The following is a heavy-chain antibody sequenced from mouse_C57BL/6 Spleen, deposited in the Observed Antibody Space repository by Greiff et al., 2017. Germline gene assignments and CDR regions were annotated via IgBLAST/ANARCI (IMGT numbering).Heavy chain of an antibody. J-gene: IGHJ3*01. CDR3: ARDGLGRWFAY. CDR1: GYTFTSYD. Sequence: VQLQQSGPELVKPGASVKLSCKASGYTFTSYDINWVKQSPGKGLEWIGVIYPRDGSTKYNEKFKGKATLTVDTSSSTAYMELHSLTSEDSAVYFCARDGLGRWFAYWGQGTLVTVSA. V-gene: IGHV1-85*01. CDR2: IYPRDGST. D-gene: IGHD4-1*01.